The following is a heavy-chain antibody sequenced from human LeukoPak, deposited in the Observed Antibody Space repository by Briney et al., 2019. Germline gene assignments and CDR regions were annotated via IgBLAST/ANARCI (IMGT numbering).Heavy chain of an antibody. J-gene: IGHJ6*02. V-gene: IGHV3-33*01. CDR2: IWYDGSNK. CDR1: GFTFSSYG. CDR3: ARDPQESTYYYGMDV. Sequence: GGSLRISCAASGFTFSSYGMHWVRQAPGKGLEWVAVIWYDGSNKYYADSVKGRFTISRDNSKNTLYLQMNSLRAEDTAVYYCARDPQESTYYYGMDVWGQGTTVTVSS. D-gene: IGHD2-2*01.